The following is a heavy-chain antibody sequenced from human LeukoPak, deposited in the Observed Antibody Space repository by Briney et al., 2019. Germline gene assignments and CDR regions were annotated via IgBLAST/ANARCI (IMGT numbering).Heavy chain of an antibody. Sequence: PSETLSLTCTVSGGSISSYYWSWIRQPPGKGLEWIGYIYYSGSTNYNPSLKSRVTISVDTSKNQFSLKLSSVTAADTAVYYCARGGSYEDYYYYYMDVWGKGTTVTVSS. CDR2: IYYSGST. D-gene: IGHD5-18*01. V-gene: IGHV4-59*01. CDR3: ARGGSYEDYYYYYMDV. CDR1: GGSISSYY. J-gene: IGHJ6*03.